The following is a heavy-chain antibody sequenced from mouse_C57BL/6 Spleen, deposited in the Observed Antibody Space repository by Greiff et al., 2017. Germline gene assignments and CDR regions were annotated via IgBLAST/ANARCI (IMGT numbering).Heavy chain of an antibody. CDR3: ARPSYDYDFAY. CDR2: ISSGSSNI. D-gene: IGHD2-4*01. J-gene: IGHJ3*01. CDR1: AFTFSDYG. V-gene: IGHV5-17*01. Sequence: VKVEEPGGGLVKLGGSLKLSSAASAFTFSDYGMHWVRQAPEKGLEWVGYISSGSSNIYYADTVKGRFTISRDNAKITLFLQMTSLRSEDSAMYYCARPSYDYDFAYWGQGTLVTVSA.